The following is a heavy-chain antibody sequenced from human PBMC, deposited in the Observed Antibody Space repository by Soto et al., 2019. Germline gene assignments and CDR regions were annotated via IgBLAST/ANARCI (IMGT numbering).Heavy chain of an antibody. CDR2: ISSSSSYT. D-gene: IGHD2-8*01. CDR1: GFTFSDYY. Sequence: GRSLRLSCAASGFTFSDYYMIWIRRAPGKGLEWVSYISSSSSYTNYADSVKGRFTISRDNAKNSLYLQMNSLRAEDTAVYYCARTPDCTNGVCSAGFDYWGQGTLVTVSS. V-gene: IGHV3-11*06. J-gene: IGHJ4*02. CDR3: ARTPDCTNGVCSAGFDY.